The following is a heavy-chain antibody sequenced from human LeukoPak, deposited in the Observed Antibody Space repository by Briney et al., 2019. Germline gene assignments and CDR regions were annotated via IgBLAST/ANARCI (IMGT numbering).Heavy chain of an antibody. CDR1: GFTFRSYA. J-gene: IGHJ4*02. CDR2: ISASGDST. CDR3: ASFPRGDLALIILDY. Sequence: PGGSLRLSYAASGFTFRSYAMTWVRQAPGKGLQSVSGISASGDSTNYADSVKGRFTISRDNSKNTLYLQLNSLRAEDTAVYYCASFPRGDLALIILDYWGQGTLVTVSS. V-gene: IGHV3-23*01. D-gene: IGHD2-21*01.